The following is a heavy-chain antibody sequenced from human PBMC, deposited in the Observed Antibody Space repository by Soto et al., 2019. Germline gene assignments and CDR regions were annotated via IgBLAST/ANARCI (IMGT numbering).Heavy chain of an antibody. CDR2: VYHTGDT. CDR3: AREIVTAGGNNYFDP. CDR1: GGTVASSHW. V-gene: IGHV4-4*02. J-gene: IGHJ5*02. D-gene: IGHD2-21*02. Sequence: PSETLSLTCVVSGGTVASSHWLSWVRQSPSRGLEWIGNVYHTGDTNFNPSLQSRVTFSVDKSNNQFSLRLTSLTAADTAVYFCAREIVTAGGNNYFDPWGPGTLVTVSS.